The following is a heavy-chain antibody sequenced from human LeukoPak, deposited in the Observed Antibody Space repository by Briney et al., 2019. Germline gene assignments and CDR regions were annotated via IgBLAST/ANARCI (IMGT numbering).Heavy chain of an antibody. V-gene: IGHV3-66*01. CDR1: GFTVSSNY. CDR2: IYAGSST. CDR3: ARGAYWEVRGVSYYYYGMDV. Sequence: AGGSLRLSCAASGFTVSSNYMNWVRQAPGKGLEWVSLIYAGSSTSYADSVKGRFTISRDNSNNTLYLQMNSMRADDTAVYYCARGAYWEVRGVSYYYYGMDVWGQGTTVTVSS. J-gene: IGHJ6*02. D-gene: IGHD3-10*01.